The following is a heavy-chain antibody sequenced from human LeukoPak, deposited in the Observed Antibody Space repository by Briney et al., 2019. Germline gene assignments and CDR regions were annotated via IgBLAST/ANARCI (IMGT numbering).Heavy chain of an antibody. CDR1: GGSISGSY. Sequence: PSATLSLTCSVSGGSISGSYWSWIRQPAGKGLEWIGPIYTSGTTNYKPSLKSRVTMSLDTSKNQLSLKLSSVTAADTAVHYCAIASAYDYGMDVWGQGTTVTVSS. V-gene: IGHV4-4*07. CDR2: IYTSGTT. J-gene: IGHJ6*02. CDR3: AIASAYDYGMDV.